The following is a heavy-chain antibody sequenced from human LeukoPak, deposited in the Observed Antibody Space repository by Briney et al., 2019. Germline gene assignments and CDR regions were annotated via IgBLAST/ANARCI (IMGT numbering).Heavy chain of an antibody. CDR1: GYTFTSYG. D-gene: IGHD3-10*01. J-gene: IGHJ4*02. V-gene: IGHV1-18*01. Sequence: ASVKVSCKASGYTFTSYGISWVRQAPGQGLEWMGWISAYNGNTNYAQKLQGRVTMTTDTSTSTAYMELRSLRSDDTAVYYCARDLPRRKLSMVRGVERETDFDYWGQGTLVTVSS. CDR3: ARDLPRRKLSMVRGVERETDFDY. CDR2: ISAYNGNT.